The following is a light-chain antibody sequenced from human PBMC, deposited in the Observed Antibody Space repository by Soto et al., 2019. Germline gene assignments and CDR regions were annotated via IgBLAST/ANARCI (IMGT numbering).Light chain of an antibody. Sequence: DIQMTQSPSSVSASVGDRVTITCRASQGISSWVAWYQQKPGKAPKLLIYAASSLQSGRPSRFSGSGSGTDFTRTIRSLQPEDVATYYCQQANSFPYTFGQGTKLELK. J-gene: IGKJ2*01. CDR3: QQANSFPYT. V-gene: IGKV1-12*01. CDR1: QGISSW. CDR2: AAS.